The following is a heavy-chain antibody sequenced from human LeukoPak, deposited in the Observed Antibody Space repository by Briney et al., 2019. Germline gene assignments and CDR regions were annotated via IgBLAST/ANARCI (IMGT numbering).Heavy chain of an antibody. V-gene: IGHV1-2*02. D-gene: IGHD2-15*01. CDR1: GYRFTDYF. Sequence: ASVKVSCKASGYRFTDYFMHWVRQAPGQGLEWMGWINPNSGDTDYAQKFQGRVTLTRDASIGTAYMELTRLRSDDTAVYYCATLTERLLPDYWGQGTLVTVSS. CDR3: ATLTERLLPDY. CDR2: INPNSGDT. J-gene: IGHJ4*02.